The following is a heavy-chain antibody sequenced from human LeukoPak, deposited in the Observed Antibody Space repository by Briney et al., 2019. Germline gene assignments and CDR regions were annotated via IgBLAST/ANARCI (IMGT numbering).Heavy chain of an antibody. J-gene: IGHJ3*02. CDR2: INPNSGGA. CDR3: ARVIPTASSDFDI. V-gene: IGHV1-2*02. CDR1: GYTFTGYY. Sequence: ASVKVSFKASGYTFTGYYMHWVRQAPGQGLEWMGWINPNSGGANYAQNFQGRVTLTRDTSISTAYMELSRLRFDDTAVYYCARVIPTASSDFDIWGQGTMVTVSS. D-gene: IGHD2-2*01.